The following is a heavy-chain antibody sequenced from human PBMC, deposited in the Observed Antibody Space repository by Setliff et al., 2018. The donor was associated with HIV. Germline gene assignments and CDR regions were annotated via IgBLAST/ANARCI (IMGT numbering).Heavy chain of an antibody. V-gene: IGHV1-18*01. CDR3: ATVNTVGYNYYGMDV. CDR1: GDTFTKYG. CDR2: FSTYNGNT. Sequence: ASVKVSCKASGDTFTKYGISWVRQAPGQGLEWMGWFSTYNGNTNYAQKLQGRVTMTTDTSTSTAYMELRSLRSDDTAVYFCATVNTVGYNYYGMDVWGQGTTVTVSS. J-gene: IGHJ6*02. D-gene: IGHD5-18*01.